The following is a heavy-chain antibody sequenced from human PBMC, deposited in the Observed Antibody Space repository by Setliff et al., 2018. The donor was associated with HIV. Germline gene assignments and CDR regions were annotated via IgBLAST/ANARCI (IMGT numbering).Heavy chain of an antibody. D-gene: IGHD3-3*01. CDR2: IFAGGST. CDR1: GGSISAYY. J-gene: IGHJ5*02. Sequence: ASETLSLTCTVSGGSISAYYWSWIRQPAGKGLEYIGRIFAGGSTNYNPSLKSRVTISVDTSKNQFSLNLSSVTAADTAVYYCAREGVNFWTPPGWFDPWGQGTLVTVSS. CDR3: AREGVNFWTPPGWFDP. V-gene: IGHV4-4*07.